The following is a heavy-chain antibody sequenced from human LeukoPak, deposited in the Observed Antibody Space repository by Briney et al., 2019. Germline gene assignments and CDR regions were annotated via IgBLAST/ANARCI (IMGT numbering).Heavy chain of an antibody. J-gene: IGHJ4*02. CDR3: AREYYDFWSGYYTGPGYFDY. CDR1: GYTFTSYG. CDR2: ISAYNGNT. Sequence: ASVKVSCKASGYTFTSYGFTWVRQAPGQGHEWMGWISAYNGNTNYAQKFQGRVTMTTDTSTSTAYMELRSLRSDDTAVYYCAREYYDFWSGYYTGPGYFDYWGQGTLVTVSS. D-gene: IGHD3-3*01. V-gene: IGHV1-18*01.